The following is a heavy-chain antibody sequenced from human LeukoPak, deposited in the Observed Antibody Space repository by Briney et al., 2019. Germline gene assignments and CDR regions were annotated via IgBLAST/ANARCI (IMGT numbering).Heavy chain of an antibody. J-gene: IGHJ4*02. CDR1: GFTFSSYA. CDR2: ISYDGSNK. V-gene: IGHV3-30-3*01. D-gene: IGHD6-19*01. CDR3: ARSYSSGWYDGCDY. Sequence: GGSLRLSCAASGFTFSSYAMHWVRQAPGKELEWVAVISYDGSNKYYADSVKGRFTISRDNSKNTLYLQMNSLRAEDTAVYYCARSYSSGWYDGCDYWGQGTLVTVSS.